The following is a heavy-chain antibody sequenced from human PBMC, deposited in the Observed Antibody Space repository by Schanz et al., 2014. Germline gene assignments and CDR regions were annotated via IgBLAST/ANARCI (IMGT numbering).Heavy chain of an antibody. CDR3: ARDRRFFDRDDLYYFDS. D-gene: IGHD3-3*01. V-gene: IGHV1-18*01. J-gene: IGHJ4*02. CDR2: ISVYNHNK. CDR1: GYIFINSG. Sequence: QIQLVQSGPEVKKPGATVKVSCKASGYIFINSGISWVRQAPGQGLEWMGWISVYNHNKEYDQKFQGRVTMTTDTSTSTAYMALTDLRSDDTAVYYCARDRRFFDRDDLYYFDSWGQGTLXTGSS.